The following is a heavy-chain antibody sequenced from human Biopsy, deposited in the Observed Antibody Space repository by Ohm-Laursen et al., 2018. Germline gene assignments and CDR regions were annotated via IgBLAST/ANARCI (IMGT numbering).Heavy chain of an antibody. CDR2: INVYSKKK. V-gene: IGHV3-48*01. Sequence: SLRLSCAASEFTFSGYSMNWVRQAPGRGLEWVSYINVYSKKKYYADSVKGRFIVSRDNDKNSLYLQMNSLRAEDTAVYHCARSPGRDRMDVWGQGTTVIVSS. D-gene: IGHD1-14*01. J-gene: IGHJ6*02. CDR3: ARSPGRDRMDV. CDR1: EFTFSGYS.